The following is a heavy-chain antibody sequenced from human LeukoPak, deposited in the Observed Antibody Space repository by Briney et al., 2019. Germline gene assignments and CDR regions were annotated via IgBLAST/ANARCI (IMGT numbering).Heavy chain of an antibody. CDR3: AKKVPANWGSYFDY. CDR1: GFTFSKYI. V-gene: IGHV3-23*01. J-gene: IGHJ4*02. CDR2: ISGSGDST. D-gene: IGHD7-27*01. Sequence: GGSLRLSCADSGFTFSKYIMNWVRQAPGKGLEWFSAISGSGDSTYSTASGKGRFTISRDNSKNTLYLQMNSLRAEDTAVYYCAKKVPANWGSYFDYWGQGTLVTVSS.